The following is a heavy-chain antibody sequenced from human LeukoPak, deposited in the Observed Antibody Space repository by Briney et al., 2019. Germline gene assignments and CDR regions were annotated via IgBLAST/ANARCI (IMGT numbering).Heavy chain of an antibody. D-gene: IGHD3-10*01. J-gene: IGHJ5*02. V-gene: IGHV4-34*01. CDR2: INHSGST. CDR1: GVSFSGYY. Sequence: SETLSLTCAVYGVSFSGYYWSWICQPPGKGLEWIGEINHSGSTNYNPSLKSRVTISVDTSKNQFSLKLSSVTAADTAVYYCARRTYPYYGSGSPWFDPWGQGTLVTVSS. CDR3: ARRTYPYYGSGSPWFDP.